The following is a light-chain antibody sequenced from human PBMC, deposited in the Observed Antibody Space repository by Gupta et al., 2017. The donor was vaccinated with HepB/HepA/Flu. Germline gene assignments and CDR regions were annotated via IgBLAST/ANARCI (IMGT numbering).Light chain of an antibody. V-gene: IGKV3-11*01. Sequence: EIVLTQSPATLSLSPGERATLSCRASQSVSSYLAWYQQKPGQAPRLLIYDASNRATGIPARFSGSGSGTXFTLTIXSREPEDFAVYYCQHRSNCLCNFGXGTKMDIK. CDR1: QSVSSY. CDR3: QHRSNCLCN. J-gene: IGKJ2*04. CDR2: DAS.